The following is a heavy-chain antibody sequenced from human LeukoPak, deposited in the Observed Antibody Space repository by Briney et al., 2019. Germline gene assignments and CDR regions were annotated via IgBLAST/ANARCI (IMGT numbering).Heavy chain of an antibody. D-gene: IGHD5-24*01. Sequence: PSETLSLTCTVSGGSISNSSYSWGWIRQSPGKGLEWIGSIYYSGSPYYNPSLKSRLTISIDTSKNQFSLKLRSVTAADTAVYYCAREDAEQMDNSFDIWGQGTMVTVSS. J-gene: IGHJ3*02. CDR2: IYYSGSP. V-gene: IGHV4-39*07. CDR1: GGSISNSSYS. CDR3: AREDAEQMDNSFDI.